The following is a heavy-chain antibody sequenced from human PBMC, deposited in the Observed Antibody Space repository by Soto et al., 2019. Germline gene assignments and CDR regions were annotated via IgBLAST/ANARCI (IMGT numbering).Heavy chain of an antibody. CDR1: GGTFSSYA. V-gene: IGHV1-69*13. CDR2: IIPIFGTA. CDR3: ARVNRDTPSLDY. Sequence: SVKVSCKASGGTFSSYAISWVRQAPGQGLEWMGGIIPIFGTANYAQKFRGRVTITADESTSTAYMELSSLRSEDTAVYYCARVNRDTPSLDYWGQGTLVTVSS. J-gene: IGHJ4*02. D-gene: IGHD5-18*01.